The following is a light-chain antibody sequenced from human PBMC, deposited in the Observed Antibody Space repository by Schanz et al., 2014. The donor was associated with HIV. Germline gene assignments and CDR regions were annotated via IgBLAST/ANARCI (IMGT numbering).Light chain of an antibody. CDR1: SSDVGAYNY. Sequence: QSVLTQPASVSGSPGQSITISCSGTSSDVGAYNYVSWYQQHPGKAPKLMIYDVSNRPSGVSNRFSGSKSGNTASLTISGLQAEDEADYFCSSYTGVTTVFGGGTKLTVL. J-gene: IGLJ3*02. CDR3: SSYTGVTTV. CDR2: DVS. V-gene: IGLV2-14*03.